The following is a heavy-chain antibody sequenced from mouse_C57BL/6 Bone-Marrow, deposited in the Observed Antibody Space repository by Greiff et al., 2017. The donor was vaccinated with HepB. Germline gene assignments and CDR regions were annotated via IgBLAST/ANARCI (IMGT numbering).Heavy chain of an antibody. V-gene: IGHV7-1*01. Sequence: EVKVVESGGGLVQSGRSLRLSCATSGFTFSDFYMEWVRQAPGKGLEWIAASRNKANDYTTEYSASVKGRFIVSRDTSQSILYLQMNALRAEDTAIYYCARDHYGYDYAMDYWGQGTSVTVSS. J-gene: IGHJ4*01. CDR2: SRNKANDYTT. CDR1: GFTFSDFY. CDR3: ARDHYGYDYAMDY. D-gene: IGHD2-2*01.